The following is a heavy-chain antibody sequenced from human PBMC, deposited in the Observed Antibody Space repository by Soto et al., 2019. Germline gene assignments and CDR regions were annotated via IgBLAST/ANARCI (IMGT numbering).Heavy chain of an antibody. V-gene: IGHV4-59*01. CDR2: IYYSGST. J-gene: IGHJ6*02. CDR1: GGSISSYY. Sequence: PSETLSLTCTVSGGSISSYYWSWIRQPPGTGLEWIGYIYYSGSTNYNPSLKSRVTISVDTSKNQFSLKLSSVTAADTAVYYCARAPGRIAAAGRYYYYGMDVWGQGTTVTVSS. D-gene: IGHD6-13*01. CDR3: ARAPGRIAAAGRYYYYGMDV.